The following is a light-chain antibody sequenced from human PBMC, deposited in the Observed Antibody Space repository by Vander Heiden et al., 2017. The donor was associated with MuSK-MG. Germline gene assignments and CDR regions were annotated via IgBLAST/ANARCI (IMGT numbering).Light chain of an antibody. V-gene: IGLV1-51*02. CDR1: SSNIGNNY. CDR2: ENN. Sequence: QSVLTQPPAVSAAPGQKVTISCSGTSSNIGNNYVSWYQQLPGADPKLLIYENNKRPAGIPDRFSGSKSGTSATLGITGLQTGDEADYYCGTWDSSLSAYVFGTGTEVNVL. J-gene: IGLJ1*01. CDR3: GTWDSSLSAYV.